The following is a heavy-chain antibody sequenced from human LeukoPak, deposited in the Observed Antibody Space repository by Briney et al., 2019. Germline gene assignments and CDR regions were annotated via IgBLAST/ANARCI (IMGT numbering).Heavy chain of an antibody. CDR3: AKASYSSGWYFALGNWFDP. J-gene: IGHJ5*02. CDR1: GFTFSSYV. D-gene: IGHD6-19*01. Sequence: GGSLRLSCAASGFTFSSYVMHWVRQAPGKGLEWVSAISGSGGSTYYADSVKGRFTISRDNSKNTLYLQMNSLRAEDTAVYYCAKASYSSGWYFALGNWFDPWGQGTLVTVSS. V-gene: IGHV3-23*01. CDR2: ISGSGGST.